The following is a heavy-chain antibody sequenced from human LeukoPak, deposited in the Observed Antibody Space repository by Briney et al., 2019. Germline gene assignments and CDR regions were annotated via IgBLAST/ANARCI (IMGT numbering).Heavy chain of an antibody. V-gene: IGHV3-7*01. CDR1: GFTFSSYS. CDR2: IKTDGSEK. D-gene: IGHD2-8*02. Sequence: PGGSLRLSCAASGFTFSSYSMNWVRQAPGKGLEWLANIKTDGSEKYYVDSVKGRFTISRDNANKSLYLQMNSLRVEDTAVYFCASYLYWWSDLGFWGQGTLVTVSS. CDR3: ASYLYWWSDLGF. J-gene: IGHJ4*02.